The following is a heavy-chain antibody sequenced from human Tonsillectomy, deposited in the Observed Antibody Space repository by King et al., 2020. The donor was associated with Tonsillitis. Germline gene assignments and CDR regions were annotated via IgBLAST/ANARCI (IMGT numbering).Heavy chain of an antibody. D-gene: IGHD1-26*01. V-gene: IGHV3-33*01. CDR3: ARDEGAVGGTFFDY. Sequence: VQLVESGGGVVQPGRSLRLSCAASGFTFSSYAMHWVRQAPGKGLEWVAIVWFDGSNKYYADSVKGRFIISRDNSKNNLYLQMNSLRAEDTAVYYCARDEGAVGGTFFDYWGQGTLVTVSS. J-gene: IGHJ4*02. CDR1: GFTFSSYA. CDR2: VWFDGSNK.